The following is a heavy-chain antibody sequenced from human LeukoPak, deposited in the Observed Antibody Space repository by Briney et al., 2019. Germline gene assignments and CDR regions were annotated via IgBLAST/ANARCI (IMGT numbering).Heavy chain of an antibody. Sequence: GGSLRLSCAASGFTFSTRWMSWVRQAPGKGLEWVANINEDGSEKNYVESLKGRLPISRDNAKNSLYLQMNSLRAEDTALYYCARELGSYEGGYYGMDVWGQGTTVTVSS. CDR3: ARELGSYEGGYYGMDV. CDR2: INEDGSEK. D-gene: IGHD1-26*01. CDR1: GFTFSTRW. V-gene: IGHV3-7*01. J-gene: IGHJ6*02.